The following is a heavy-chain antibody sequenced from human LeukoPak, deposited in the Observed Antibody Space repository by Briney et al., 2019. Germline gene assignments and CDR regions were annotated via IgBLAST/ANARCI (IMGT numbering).Heavy chain of an antibody. CDR3: AREAVSGRNNWFDP. CDR1: GYTLTELS. D-gene: IGHD2-8*01. J-gene: IGHJ5*02. CDR2: INPNSGGT. V-gene: IGHV1-2*02. Sequence: ASVKVSCKVSGYTLTELSMHWVRQAPGQGLEWMGWINPNSGGTNYAQKFQGRVTMTRDTSISTAYMELSRLRSDDTAVYYCAREAVSGRNNWFDPWGQGTLVTVSS.